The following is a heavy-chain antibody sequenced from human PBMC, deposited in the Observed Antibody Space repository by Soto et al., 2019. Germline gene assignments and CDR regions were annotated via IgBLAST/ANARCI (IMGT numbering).Heavy chain of an antibody. CDR2: IYYSGST. Sequence: SQTLSLTCTVSGGSISTSSYYWGCIRQPPGKWLEWIGSIYYSGSTYYNQSLKSRVTISVDTSKNQFSLKLRSVTAADTAVYYCARHFLISRGWSSVCFDYWGQGTLVTVSS. CDR1: GGSISTSSYY. V-gene: IGHV4-39*01. D-gene: IGHD6-19*01. CDR3: ARHFLISRGWSSVCFDY. J-gene: IGHJ4*02.